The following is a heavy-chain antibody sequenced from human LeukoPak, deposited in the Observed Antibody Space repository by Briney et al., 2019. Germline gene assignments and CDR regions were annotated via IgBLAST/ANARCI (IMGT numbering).Heavy chain of an antibody. CDR3: AKGAIYYGLGSYWDY. CDR2: MNPSGGYT. J-gene: IGHJ4*02. D-gene: IGHD3-10*01. Sequence: ASVKVSCKASGYTFTSHFMHWVRQAPGQGLEWMGIMNPSGGYTRYAQKFQDRVTMTRDTSTSTVHMELTSLRSEDTAVYYCAKGAIYYGLGSYWDYWGQGTLVTVSS. V-gene: IGHV1-46*01. CDR1: GYTFTSHF.